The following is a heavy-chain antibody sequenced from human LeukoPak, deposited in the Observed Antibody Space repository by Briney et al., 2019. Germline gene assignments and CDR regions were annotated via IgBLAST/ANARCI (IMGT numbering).Heavy chain of an antibody. CDR3: ASGVYSGYDYQTIDY. J-gene: IGHJ4*02. D-gene: IGHD5-12*01. CDR2: INHSGST. Sequence: SETLSLTCAVYGGSFSGYYWSRIRQPPGKGLEWIGEINHSGSTNYNPSLKSRVTISVDTSKNQFSLKLSSVTAADTAVYYCASGVYSGYDYQTIDYWGQGTLVTVSS. CDR1: GGSFSGYY. V-gene: IGHV4-34*01.